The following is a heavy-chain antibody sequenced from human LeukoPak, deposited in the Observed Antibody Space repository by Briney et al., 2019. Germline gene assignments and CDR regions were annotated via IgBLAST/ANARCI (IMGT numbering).Heavy chain of an antibody. Sequence: GGSLRLSCAASGFTFSSYWMHWVRQVPGKGLVWVSRINSDGRSTTYADSVKGRFTISRDNAKNTLYLQTNSLRAEDTAVYYCARAVGVAAGLDYWGQGTLATVSS. V-gene: IGHV3-74*01. CDR1: GFTFSSYW. D-gene: IGHD2-2*01. J-gene: IGHJ4*02. CDR2: INSDGRST. CDR3: ARAVGVAAGLDY.